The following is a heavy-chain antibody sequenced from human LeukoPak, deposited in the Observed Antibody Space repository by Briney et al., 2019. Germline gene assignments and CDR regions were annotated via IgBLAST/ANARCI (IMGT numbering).Heavy chain of an antibody. Sequence: WASVKVSCKASGGTFSSYAISWVRQAPGQGLEWMGRIIPIFGTANYAQKFQGRVTITTDESTSTAYMELSRLRSEDTAVYYCARGYGDYSHFDYWGQGTLVTVSS. CDR3: ARGYGDYSHFDY. CDR1: GGTFSSYA. J-gene: IGHJ4*02. V-gene: IGHV1-69*05. CDR2: IIPIFGTA. D-gene: IGHD4-17*01.